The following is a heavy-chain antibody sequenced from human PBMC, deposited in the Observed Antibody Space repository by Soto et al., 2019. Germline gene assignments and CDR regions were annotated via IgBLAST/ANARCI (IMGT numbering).Heavy chain of an antibody. J-gene: IGHJ4*02. CDR3: ARCQFDRMGPASLDS. D-gene: IGHD3-9*01. Sequence: QVRLVQSEAEVKKAGSSVKVSCKASGGTFISDAVTWVRQAPGQGLEWMGGVIPMFPKANYAQKFQGRATMTANNPPSTVNRDLHSRKSEAPAWYSCARCQFDRMGPASLDSWGQGPLVTV. CDR2: VIPMFPKA. V-gene: IGHV1-69*06. CDR1: GGTFISDA.